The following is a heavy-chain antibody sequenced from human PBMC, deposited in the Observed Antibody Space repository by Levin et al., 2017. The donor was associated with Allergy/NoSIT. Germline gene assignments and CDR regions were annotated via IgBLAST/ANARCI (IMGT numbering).Heavy chain of an antibody. D-gene: IGHD5-12*01. CDR3: ARAVGGRGYSGFDQYYFDY. V-gene: IGHV3-30-3*01. CDR2: ISYEGSNK. J-gene: IGHJ4*02. Sequence: GGSLRLSCAASGFTFSDYAMHWVRQAPGKGLKWVAVISYEGSNKYYADSVKGRFTISRDRSKNTLYLQMDSLRAEDTAVYYCARAVGGRGYSGFDQYYFDYWGQGTLVTVSS. CDR1: GFTFSDYA.